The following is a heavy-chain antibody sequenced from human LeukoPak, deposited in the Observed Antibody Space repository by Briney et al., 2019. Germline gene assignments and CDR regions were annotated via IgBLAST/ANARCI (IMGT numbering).Heavy chain of an antibody. V-gene: IGHV3-30*02. CDR1: GFIFSSHG. D-gene: IGHD2-21*01. Sequence: GGSLRLSCAASGFIFSSHGMHWVRQAPGKGLEWVAFIRYDGGNKYYADSVKGRFTISRDNSKNTLYLQMNSLRAEDTAVHYCAKARSYCGGDCSLYAFDIWGQGTMVTVSS. CDR3: AKARSYCGGDCSLYAFDI. CDR2: IRYDGGNK. J-gene: IGHJ3*02.